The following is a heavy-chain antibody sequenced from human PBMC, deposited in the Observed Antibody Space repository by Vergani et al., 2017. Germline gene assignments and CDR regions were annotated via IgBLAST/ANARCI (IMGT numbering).Heavy chain of an antibody. CDR3: ARGRREYSTSLYYFDY. CDR2: MNPNSGNT. Sequence: QVQLVQSGAEVKKPGASVKVSCKTSGYTFTSFDINWVRQATGQGLEWMGWMNPNSGNTAYAQKFQGRVTMTRNTSISTAYMELRSLRSDDTAVYFCARGRREYSTSLYYFDYWSLGALVTVSS. D-gene: IGHD6-6*01. J-gene: IGHJ4*02. CDR1: GYTFTSFD. V-gene: IGHV1-8*01.